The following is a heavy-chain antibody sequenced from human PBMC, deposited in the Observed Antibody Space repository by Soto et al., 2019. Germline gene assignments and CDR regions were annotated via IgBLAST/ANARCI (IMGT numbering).Heavy chain of an antibody. CDR1: GFTFSSYS. J-gene: IGHJ4*02. D-gene: IGHD1-7*01. CDR3: ARARGSAGTTYFDY. V-gene: IGHV3-21*01. CDR2: ISSSSSYI. Sequence: EVQLVESGGGLVKPGGSLRLSCAASGFTFSSYSMNWVRQAPGKGLEWVSSISSSSSYIYYADSVKGRFTISRDNAKNSLYLQMNSLRAEDTAVYYCARARGSAGTTYFDYWGQGTLVTVSS.